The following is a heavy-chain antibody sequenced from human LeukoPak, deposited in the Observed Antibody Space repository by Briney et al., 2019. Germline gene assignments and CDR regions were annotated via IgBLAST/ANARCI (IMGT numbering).Heavy chain of an antibody. V-gene: IGHV5-51*01. D-gene: IGHD2-2*01. Sequence: GESLKISCKGSGYSFTSYWIGWVRQMPGKGLEWMGIIYPGDSDTRYSPSFQGQVTTSADKSISTAYLQWSSLKASDTAMYYCARSFTSSYCSSTSCYASPLDYWGQGTLVTVSS. J-gene: IGHJ4*02. CDR3: ARSFTSSYCSSTSCYASPLDY. CDR2: IYPGDSDT. CDR1: GYSFTSYW.